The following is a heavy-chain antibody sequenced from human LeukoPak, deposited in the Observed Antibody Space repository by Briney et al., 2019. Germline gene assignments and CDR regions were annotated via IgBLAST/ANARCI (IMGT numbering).Heavy chain of an antibody. Sequence: GGSLRLSCAASGFTFSSYWMSWVRQAPGKGLKWVANIKQDGSEKYYVDSVKGRFTISRDNAKNSLYLQMSSLRAEDTAVYYCARSSSSGYYGMDVWGQGTTVTVSS. J-gene: IGHJ6*02. D-gene: IGHD6-6*01. CDR2: IKQDGSEK. CDR3: ARSSSSGYYGMDV. V-gene: IGHV3-7*03. CDR1: GFTFSSYW.